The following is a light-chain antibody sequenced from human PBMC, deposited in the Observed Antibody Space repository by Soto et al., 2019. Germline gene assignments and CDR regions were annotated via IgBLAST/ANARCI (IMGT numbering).Light chain of an antibody. V-gene: IGKV4-1*01. Sequence: DIMMTQSPDSLAVSLGERATINCKSSQSVLYTSNNKNYLAWYQQKPGQSPKLLIYWASTRESGVPDRFSGSGSGTDFTLSSSGLQAEDVAVYYCQQYYVSPPTFGQGTKVEIK. CDR2: WAS. J-gene: IGKJ1*01. CDR1: QSVLYTSNNKNY. CDR3: QQYYVSPPT.